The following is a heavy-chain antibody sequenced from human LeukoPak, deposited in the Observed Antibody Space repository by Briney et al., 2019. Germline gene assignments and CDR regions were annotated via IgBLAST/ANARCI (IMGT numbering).Heavy chain of an antibody. Sequence: PGGFLRLSCAASGFTSGDYAMNWVRQAPGKGLEWVSLISWDGGSTYYADSVKGRFTISRDNSKNSLYLQMNSLRAEDTALYYCAKDIGGGDSRDYYDYWGRGTLVTVSS. CDR3: AKDIGGGDSRDYYDY. CDR2: ISWDGGST. CDR1: GFTSGDYA. J-gene: IGHJ4*02. V-gene: IGHV3-43D*04. D-gene: IGHD3-22*01.